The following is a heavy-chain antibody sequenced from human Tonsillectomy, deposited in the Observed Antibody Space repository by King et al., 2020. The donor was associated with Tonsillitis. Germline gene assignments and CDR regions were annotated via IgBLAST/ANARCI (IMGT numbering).Heavy chain of an antibody. D-gene: IGHD2-15*01. CDR1: GFSLTTSGVG. J-gene: IGHJ4*02. V-gene: IGHV2-5*01. CDR2: IYCNVDK. CDR3: VRTFLFRGYSSGDRCQNFDY. Sequence: TLKESGPTLVKPTQTLTLTCTFSGFSLTTSGVGVGWIRQPPGKALEWRALIYCNVDKRYSPPLKSRLTITKDTSKNQLVLTMTNMDPVDTAVYYFVRTFLFRGYSSGDRCQNFDYWGQGTLVTVSS.